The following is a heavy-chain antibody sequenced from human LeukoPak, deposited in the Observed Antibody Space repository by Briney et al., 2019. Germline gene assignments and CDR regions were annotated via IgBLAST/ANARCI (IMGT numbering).Heavy chain of an antibody. J-gene: IGHJ4*02. CDR1: GYTFTSYG. V-gene: IGHV1-18*01. D-gene: IGHD3-22*01. CDR2: ISAYNGNT. Sequence: ASVKVSCKASGYTFTSYGISWVRQAPGQGLEGMGWISAYNGNTNYAQKLQGRVTMTTDTSTSTAYMELRSLRSDDTAVYYCARDYYSYYYDSSGYHYWGQGTLVTVSS. CDR3: ARDYYSYYYDSSGYHY.